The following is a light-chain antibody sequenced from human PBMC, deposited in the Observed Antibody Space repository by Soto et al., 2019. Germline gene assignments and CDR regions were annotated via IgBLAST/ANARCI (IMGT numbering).Light chain of an antibody. Sequence: QAVVTQEPSLTVSPGGTVTLTCGSSTGAVTSAHYPYWFQQKPGQAPKTLIYDINNKYSWTPARFSGSLLGGKAALTLSCAQPEDEAEYYCLLSYSGTRVFGGGTKLTFL. J-gene: IGLJ3*02. CDR2: DIN. V-gene: IGLV7-46*01. CDR3: LLSYSGTRV. CDR1: TGAVTSAHY.